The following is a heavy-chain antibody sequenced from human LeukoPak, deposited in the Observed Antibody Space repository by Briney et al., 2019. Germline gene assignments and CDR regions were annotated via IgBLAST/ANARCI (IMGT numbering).Heavy chain of an antibody. CDR2: ISPYNGNT. V-gene: IGHV1-18*01. CDR1: GYTFTSYG. J-gene: IGHJ6*02. D-gene: IGHD2-2*01. Sequence: ASVKVSCKASGYTFTSYGITWVRQAPGQGLEWMGWISPYNGNTNYAQKVQGRVTMTTDTSTSTAYMELRSLRSDDTAVYYCVRGGVHCSSISCYSMEVWGQGTTVTVSS. CDR3: VRGGVHCSSISCYSMEV.